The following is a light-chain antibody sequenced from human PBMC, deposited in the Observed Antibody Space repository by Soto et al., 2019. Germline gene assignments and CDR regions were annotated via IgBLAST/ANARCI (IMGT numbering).Light chain of an antibody. Sequence: QSALTQPASVSGSPGQSITISCTGTSSDIGNYDFVSWYQQHPGKGPKLMIFEVSKRPSGVSNRFSGSKSGNTASLTISGLQAEDEADYYCCLYAGSGTWVFGGGTKLTVL. J-gene: IGLJ3*02. CDR3: CLYAGSGTWV. CDR1: SSDIGNYDF. CDR2: EVS. V-gene: IGLV2-23*02.